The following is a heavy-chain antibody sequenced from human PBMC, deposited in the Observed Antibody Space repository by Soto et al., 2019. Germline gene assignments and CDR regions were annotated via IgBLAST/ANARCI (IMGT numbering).Heavy chain of an antibody. J-gene: IGHJ6*02. D-gene: IGHD2-2*01. Sequence: QVQLVQSGAEVKKPGSSVKVSCKASGGTFSSYAISWVRQAPGQGLEWMGGIIPISDTTNYAQKFQARVTITADESTSTAYMELRSLRSEDTAVYYCARSQGSSTSLEIYYYYYYGMDVWGQGTTVTVSS. V-gene: IGHV1-69*01. CDR1: GGTFSSYA. CDR2: IIPISDTT. CDR3: ARSQGSSTSLEIYYYYYYGMDV.